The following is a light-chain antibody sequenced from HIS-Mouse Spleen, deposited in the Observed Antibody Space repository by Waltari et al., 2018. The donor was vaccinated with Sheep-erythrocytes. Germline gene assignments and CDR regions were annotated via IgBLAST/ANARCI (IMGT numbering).Light chain of an antibody. CDR1: QLGDKY. CDR2: QDS. V-gene: IGLV3-1*01. Sequence: YELTQPPSVSVSPGQTASITCSGDQLGDKYACWYQQKPGQSPVLVIYQDSKRPSGIPERFSGSNSGNTATLTISGTQAMDEADYYCQAWDSSKGVFGTGTKVTVL. J-gene: IGLJ1*01. CDR3: QAWDSSKGV.